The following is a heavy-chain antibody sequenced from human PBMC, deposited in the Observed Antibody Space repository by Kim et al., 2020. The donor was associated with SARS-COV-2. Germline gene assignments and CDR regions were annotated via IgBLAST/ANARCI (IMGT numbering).Heavy chain of an antibody. CDR3: ATPSYYYDSSGYYNYFDY. CDR1: GGSISSSSYY. Sequence: SETLSLTCTVSGGSISSSSYYWGWIRQPPGKGLEWIGSIYYSGSTYYNPSLKSRVTISVDTSKNQFSLKLSSVTAADTAVYYCATPSYYYDSSGYYNYFDYWGQGTLVTVSS. V-gene: IGHV4-39*01. D-gene: IGHD3-22*01. J-gene: IGHJ4*02. CDR2: IYYSGST.